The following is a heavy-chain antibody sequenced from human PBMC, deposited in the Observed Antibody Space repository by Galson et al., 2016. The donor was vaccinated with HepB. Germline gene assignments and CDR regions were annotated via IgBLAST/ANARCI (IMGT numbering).Heavy chain of an antibody. CDR3: AKRYCSGGSCYHVDH. CDR1: GFFFSNFV. D-gene: IGHD2-15*01. CDR2: ISDNTAGT. V-gene: IGHV3-23*01. Sequence: LRLSCAASGFFFSNFVMTWVRQAPGKGLEWVSDISDNTAGTKYADSVKGRFTISRDNSKNTVYLQMNSLRAEDTAVYYCAKRYCSGGSCYHVDHWGQGTLVTVSS. J-gene: IGHJ5*02.